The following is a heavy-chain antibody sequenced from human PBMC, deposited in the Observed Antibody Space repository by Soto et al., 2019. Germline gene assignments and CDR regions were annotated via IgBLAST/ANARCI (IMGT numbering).Heavy chain of an antibody. CDR1: GFTFSSYG. D-gene: IGHD6-19*01. CDR3: APGVGGWKFDS. V-gene: IGHV3-30*03. Sequence: QVQLVESGGGVVQPGRSLRLSCAASGFTFSSYGMHWVRQAPGKGLEWVAAISHDGSKKYYAAYVTGRLTISRDNSKNTLFLQMNSLRPEETAVYYCAPGVGGWKFDSWCQGTLVTVSS. J-gene: IGHJ4*02. CDR2: ISHDGSKK.